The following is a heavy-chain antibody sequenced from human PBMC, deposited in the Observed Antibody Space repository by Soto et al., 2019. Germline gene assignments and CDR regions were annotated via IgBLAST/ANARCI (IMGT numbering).Heavy chain of an antibody. Sequence: QVQLVQSGAEVKKPGSSVKVSCKASGGTFSSYTISWVRQAPGQGLEWMGRIIPILGIANYAQKFQGRVTITADKSTSTAYMELSSLRSQDTAVYYCARVSRREVRGVGGDNWFDPWGQGTLVTVSS. CDR1: GGTFSSYT. V-gene: IGHV1-69*02. CDR3: ARVSRREVRGVGGDNWFDP. J-gene: IGHJ5*02. CDR2: IIPILGIA. D-gene: IGHD3-10*01.